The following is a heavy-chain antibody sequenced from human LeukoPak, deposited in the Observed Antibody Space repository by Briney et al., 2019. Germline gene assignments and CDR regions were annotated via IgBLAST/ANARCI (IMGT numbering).Heavy chain of an antibody. CDR2: ISGSGGST. Sequence: GGSLRLSCAASGFTFSTAWMSWVRQAPGKGLEWVSVISGSGGSTYYADSVKGRFTISRDNSKNTLYLQINSLRAEDTAVYYCAKDSTYCSGGSCYLPDTFDIWGLGTMVTVSS. CDR3: AKDSTYCSGGSCYLPDTFDI. V-gene: IGHV3-23*01. D-gene: IGHD2-15*01. CDR1: GFTFSTAW. J-gene: IGHJ3*02.